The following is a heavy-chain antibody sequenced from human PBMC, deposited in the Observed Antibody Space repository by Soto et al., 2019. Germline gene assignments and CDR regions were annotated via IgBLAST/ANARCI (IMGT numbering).Heavy chain of an antibody. J-gene: IGHJ6*03. CDR2: IKSKTDGGTT. CDR1: GFTFSNAW. V-gene: IGHV3-15*01. D-gene: IGHD3-10*01. Sequence: GGSLRLSCAASGFTFSNAWMSWVRQAPGKGLEWVGRIKSKTDGGTTDYAAPVKGRFTISRDDSKNTLYLQMNSLKTEDTAVYYCTTDRAVMVRGVSKVYYMDVWGKGTTVTVSS. CDR3: TTDRAVMVRGVSKVYYMDV.